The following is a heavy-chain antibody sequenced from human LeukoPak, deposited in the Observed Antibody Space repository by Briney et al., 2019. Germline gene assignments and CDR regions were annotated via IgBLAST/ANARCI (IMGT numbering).Heavy chain of an antibody. J-gene: IGHJ4*02. V-gene: IGHV4-34*01. Sequence: SETLSLTCAVYGGSFSGYYWSWIRQPPGKGLEWIGEINHSGSTNYNPSLKSRVTISVDTSKNQFSLELSSVTAADTAVYYCASLTGTTSHWGQGTLVTVSS. CDR3: ASLTGTTSH. CDR1: GGSFSGYY. D-gene: IGHD1-20*01. CDR2: INHSGST.